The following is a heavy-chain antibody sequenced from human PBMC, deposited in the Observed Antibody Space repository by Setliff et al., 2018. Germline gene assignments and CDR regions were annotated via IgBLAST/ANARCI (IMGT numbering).Heavy chain of an antibody. CDR3: ARRPGQLVEGSWFDP. Sequence: SETLSLTCTVSGGSISSGGYYWSWIRQHPGKGLEWIGYIYYSGSTYYNPSLKSRVTISVDTSKNQFSLKLSSVTAADTAVYYCARRPGQLVEGSWFDPWGQGTLVTVSS. CDR1: GGSISSGGYY. V-gene: IGHV4-31*03. CDR2: IYYSGST. J-gene: IGHJ5*02. D-gene: IGHD6-6*01.